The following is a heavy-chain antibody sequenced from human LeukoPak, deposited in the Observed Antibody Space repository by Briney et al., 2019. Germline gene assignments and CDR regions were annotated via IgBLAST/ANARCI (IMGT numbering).Heavy chain of an antibody. CDR3: ARGRYCSPDICSGADAFDI. J-gene: IGHJ3*02. CDR1: GGSINNYY. CDR2: IYTRGST. V-gene: IGHV4-4*07. D-gene: IGHD2-15*01. Sequence: PSETLSLTCTVSGGSINNYYWSWIRQPAGKGLEWIGRIYTRGSTNYNPSLKSRVTMSVDTSKNQFSLKLSSVTAADTAGYYCARGRYCSPDICSGADAFDIWGQGTMVSVSS.